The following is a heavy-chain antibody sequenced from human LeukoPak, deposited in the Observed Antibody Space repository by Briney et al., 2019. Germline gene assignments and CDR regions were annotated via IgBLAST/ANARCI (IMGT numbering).Heavy chain of an antibody. V-gene: IGHV1-8*01. CDR1: GYTFTSYD. CDR2: MNPNSGNT. D-gene: IGHD6-13*01. J-gene: IGHJ4*02. CDR3: ARGTMLRGAAAGTCGY. Sequence: ASVKVSCKASGYTFTSYDINWVRQATGQGLEWMGWMNPNSGNTGYAQKFQGRVTMTRNTSMSTAYMELSSLRSEDTAVYYCARGTMLRGAAAGTCGYWGQGTLVTVSS.